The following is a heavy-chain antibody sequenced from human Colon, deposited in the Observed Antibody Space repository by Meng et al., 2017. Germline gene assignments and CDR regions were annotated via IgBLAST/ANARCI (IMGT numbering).Heavy chain of an antibody. J-gene: IGHJ4*02. CDR1: GYTFTGYY. CDR2: INSGGT. Sequence: QVPLVESGPEVKKPGASVKVSCKASGYTFTGYYMHWVRQAPGQGREWVGRINSGGTNYAQKFQGRVTMTRDTSISTAYMELSSLRPDDTAVYFCARAVKTAADQPYYFDYWGQGTLVTVSS. CDR3: ARAVKTAADQPYYFDY. D-gene: IGHD6-13*01. V-gene: IGHV1-2*06.